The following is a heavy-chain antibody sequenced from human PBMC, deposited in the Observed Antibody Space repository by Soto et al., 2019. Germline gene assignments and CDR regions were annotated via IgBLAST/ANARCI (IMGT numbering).Heavy chain of an antibody. CDR3: ARGPDIVVVVAAEGYFDY. D-gene: IGHD2-15*01. Sequence: GGSLRLSCAASGFTFSSYGMHWVRQAPGKGLEWVAVIWYDGSNKYYADSVKGRFTISRDNSKNTLYLQMNSLRAEDTAVYYCARGPDIVVVVAAEGYFDYWGQGTLVTVSS. CDR2: IWYDGSNK. CDR1: GFTFSSYG. J-gene: IGHJ4*02. V-gene: IGHV3-33*01.